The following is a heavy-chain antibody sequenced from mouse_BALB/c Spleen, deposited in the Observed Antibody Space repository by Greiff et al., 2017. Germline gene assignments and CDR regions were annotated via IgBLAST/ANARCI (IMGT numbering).Heavy chain of an antibody. CDR3: DRGGIWYGDYCDY. V-gene: IGHV5-6-3*01. Sequence: EVQLVESGGGLVQPGGSLKLSCAASGFTFSSYGMSWVRQTPDKRLELVATINSNGGSTYYPASVKGRFTISRDNAKNTLYMQVSRLKSEDTAMYDCDRGGIWYGDYCDYWGQGTTLTVSA. CDR2: INSNGGST. J-gene: IGHJ2*01. CDR1: GFTFSSYG. D-gene: IGHD2-1*01.